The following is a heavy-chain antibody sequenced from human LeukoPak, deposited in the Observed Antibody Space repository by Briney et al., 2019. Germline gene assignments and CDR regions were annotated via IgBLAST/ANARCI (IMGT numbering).Heavy chain of an antibody. CDR2: IWYDGSNK. J-gene: IGHJ3*02. CDR1: GFTFSSYG. Sequence: GRSLRLSCAASGFTFSSYGMHWVRQAPGKGLEWVAVIWYDGSNKYYADSVKGRFTISRDNSKNTLYLQMNSLRAEDTAVYSCASDYYDRSGLLDDVFDIWGQGTMVTVSS. CDR3: ASDYYDRSGLLDDVFDI. D-gene: IGHD3-22*01. V-gene: IGHV3-33*01.